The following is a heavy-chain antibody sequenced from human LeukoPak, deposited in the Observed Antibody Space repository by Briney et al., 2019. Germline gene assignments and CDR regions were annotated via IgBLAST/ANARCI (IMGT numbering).Heavy chain of an antibody. CDR1: GGSISSYY. CDR2: IYYSGST. J-gene: IGHJ4*02. D-gene: IGHD1-26*01. CDR3: ARERGRYVQG. Sequence: SETLSLTCTVSGGSISSYYWSWIRQPPGKGLEWIGYIYYSGSTNYNPSLKSRVTISVDTSKNQFSLKLSSVTAADTAVYYCARERGRYVQGWGQGTLVTVSS. V-gene: IGHV4-59*01.